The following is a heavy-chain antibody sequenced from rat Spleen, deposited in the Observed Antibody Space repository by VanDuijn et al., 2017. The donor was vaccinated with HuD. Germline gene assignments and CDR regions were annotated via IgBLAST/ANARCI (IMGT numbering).Heavy chain of an antibody. V-gene: IGHV5-25*01. D-gene: IGHD1-4*01. CDR1: GFTFSNYY. Sequence: EVQLVESDGGLVQPGRSLKLSCVVSGFTFSNYYMAWVRQAPTKGLEWVASITNTGDSTYYLDSVKGRFTISRNNAKSTLYLQMSSLRSEDTATYYCSPLPGRNLAYWGQGVVVTVSS. CDR2: ITNTGDST. CDR3: SPLPGRNLAY. J-gene: IGHJ2*01.